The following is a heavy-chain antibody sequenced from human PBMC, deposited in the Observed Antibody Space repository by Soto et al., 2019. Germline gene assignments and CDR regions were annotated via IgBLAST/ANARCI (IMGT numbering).Heavy chain of an antibody. Sequence: SETLSLTCTVSGGSISSSSYYWGWIRQPPGKGLEWIGSIYYSGSTYYNPSLKSRVTISVDTSKNQFSLNLISVTAADTAVYFCVKEGSGWSYLDHSGQGILVTVSS. V-gene: IGHV4-39*02. CDR1: GGSISSSSYY. J-gene: IGHJ4*02. D-gene: IGHD6-19*01. CDR2: IYYSGST. CDR3: VKEGSGWSYLDH.